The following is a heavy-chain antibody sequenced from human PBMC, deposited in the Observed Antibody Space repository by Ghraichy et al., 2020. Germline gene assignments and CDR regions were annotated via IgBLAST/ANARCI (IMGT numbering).Heavy chain of an antibody. D-gene: IGHD3-3*01. Sequence: LSLTCTVSGASVNHGNDYWSWIRQPPGKGLEWIGYIYLLGSTNYNPSVKSGVTISVDTSKNQFSLKLSSVTAADTAVYFCARGARPSPSGYSSHFDSWGLGTLVTVSS. CDR1: GASVNHGNDY. CDR2: IYLLGST. CDR3: ARGARPSPSGYSSHFDS. J-gene: IGHJ4*02. V-gene: IGHV4-61*01.